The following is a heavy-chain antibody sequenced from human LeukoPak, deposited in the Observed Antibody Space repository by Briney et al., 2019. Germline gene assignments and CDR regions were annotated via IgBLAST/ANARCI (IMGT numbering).Heavy chain of an antibody. Sequence: PGGSLRLSCAAFGFTFSNYAINWVRQAPGMGLEWVAIISYDGSNTFYGDSVKGRFTISRDNSKKTLYLQMNSLRTEDTAVYYCARDQTAVTGVWGTIDYWGQGTLVTVSS. D-gene: IGHD2-8*02. CDR1: GFTFSNYA. CDR2: ISYDGSNT. V-gene: IGHV3-30*03. J-gene: IGHJ4*02. CDR3: ARDQTAVTGVWGTIDY.